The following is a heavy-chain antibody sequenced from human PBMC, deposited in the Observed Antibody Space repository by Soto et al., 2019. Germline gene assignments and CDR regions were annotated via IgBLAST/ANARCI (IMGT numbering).Heavy chain of an antibody. CDR3: ARQESATKLDL. V-gene: IGHV4-39*01. CDR1: GGSISSSNYY. J-gene: IGHJ5*02. CDR2: AYYNGNT. Sequence: PSETLSLTCVVSGGSISSSNYYWAWTRQPPGKSLEWLGNAYYNGNTYFSPSLNSRLTMSVDTSKNQFSLKLNSVTAADPAVYYCARQESATKLDLWGQGTLVTVSS.